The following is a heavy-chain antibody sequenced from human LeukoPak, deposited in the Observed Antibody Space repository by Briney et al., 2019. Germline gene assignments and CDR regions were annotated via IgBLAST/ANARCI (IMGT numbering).Heavy chain of an antibody. V-gene: IGHV3-11*04. CDR3: ASGGRWCSTSCYIDY. Sequence: GGSLRLSCAASGFTFSDYYMSWIRQAPGKGLEWVSYISSSGSTMYYADSVKGRFTISRDNAKNTLYLQMNSLRAEDTAVYYCASGGRWCSTSCYIDYWGQGTLVTVSS. CDR1: GFTFSDYY. D-gene: IGHD2-2*02. J-gene: IGHJ4*02. CDR2: ISSSGSTM.